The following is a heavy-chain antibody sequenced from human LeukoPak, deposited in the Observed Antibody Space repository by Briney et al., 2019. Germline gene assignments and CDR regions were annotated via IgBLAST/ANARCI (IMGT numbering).Heavy chain of an antibody. J-gene: IGHJ4*02. CDR2: INSDGSST. CDR1: GFTFSSHW. Sequence: GGSMRLSCAASGFTFSSHWMHWVRQAPGKGLVWVSRINSDGSSTNYADAVKGRITVSRDNAKNTLYLQVNSRRAEDTAVYYCARRAGGSSSWFTTYYFDYWGQGTLVTVSS. CDR3: ARRAGGSSSWFTTYYFDY. D-gene: IGHD6-13*01. V-gene: IGHV3-74*01.